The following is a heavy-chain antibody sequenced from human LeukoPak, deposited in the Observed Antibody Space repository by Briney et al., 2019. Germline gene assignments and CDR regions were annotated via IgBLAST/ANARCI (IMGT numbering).Heavy chain of an antibody. CDR2: INHSGST. CDR3: ARGFYYDSSD. J-gene: IGHJ4*02. V-gene: IGHV4-34*01. Sequence: PSETLSLTCAVYGTSFSRYYWSWIRQPPGKGLEWIGEINHSGSTNYNPSLKSRVTISVDTSKNQFSLKLSSVTAADTAVYYCARGFYYDSSDWGQGTLVTVSS. CDR1: GTSFSRYY. D-gene: IGHD3-22*01.